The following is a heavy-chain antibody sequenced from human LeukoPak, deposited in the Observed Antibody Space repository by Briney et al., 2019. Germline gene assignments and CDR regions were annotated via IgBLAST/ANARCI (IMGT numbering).Heavy chain of an antibody. V-gene: IGHV3-23*01. J-gene: IGHJ4*02. CDR1: GFTFSSYA. CDR2: ISGSGDST. Sequence: GGSLRLSCAASGFTFSSYAMSWVRQAPGKGLEWVSHISGSGDSTYYADSVKGRFTISRDNSKNTLYLQMNSLRAEDTAVFYCAKVATKGDYYDSSGYSLDYWGQGTLVTVSS. D-gene: IGHD3-22*01. CDR3: AKVATKGDYYDSSGYSLDY.